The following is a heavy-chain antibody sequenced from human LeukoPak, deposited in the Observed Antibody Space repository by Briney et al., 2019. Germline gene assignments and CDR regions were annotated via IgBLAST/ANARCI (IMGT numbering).Heavy chain of an antibody. Sequence: GGSLRLSCAAAGFIFSREWMHWVRQAPGRGLVWVSRANTDGSSTVYADSVKGRFTISRDNAKNTLYLQMNSLRAEDTAVYYWARVPVVRGGGLLFDYWGQGTLVTVSS. V-gene: IGHV3-74*03. CDR1: GFIFSREW. CDR2: ANTDGSST. J-gene: IGHJ4*02. D-gene: IGHD2-15*01. CDR3: ARVPVVRGGGLLFDY.